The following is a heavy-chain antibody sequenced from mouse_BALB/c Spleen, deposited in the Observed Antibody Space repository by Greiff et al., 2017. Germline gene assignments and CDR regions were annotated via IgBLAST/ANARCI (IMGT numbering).Heavy chain of an antibody. V-gene: IGHV1-7*01. CDR3: ARPHYGNYFDY. CDR1: GYTFTSYW. J-gene: IGHJ2*01. CDR2: INPSTGYT. Sequence: QVQLQQSGAELAKPGASVKMSCKASGYTFTSYWMHWVKQRPGQGLEWIGYINPSTGYTEYNQKFKDKATLTADKSSSTAYMQLSSLTSEDSAVYYCARPHYGNYFDYWGQGTTLTVSS. D-gene: IGHD2-1*01.